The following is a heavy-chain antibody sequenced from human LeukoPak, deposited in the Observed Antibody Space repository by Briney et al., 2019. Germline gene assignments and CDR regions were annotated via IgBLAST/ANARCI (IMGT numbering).Heavy chain of an antibody. V-gene: IGHV4-59*01. Sequence: SETLSLTCSVSNDSIRNYYWSWVRQPPGKALEWIGYIYHTGNTNYNPSLKSRLTMSIDTSKNQFSLNLTSVTAADTAVYYCARGNYGSGSYYVVDFDYWGQGTLVTVSS. CDR3: ARGNYGSGSYYVVDFDY. D-gene: IGHD3-10*01. J-gene: IGHJ4*02. CDR2: IYHTGNT. CDR1: NDSIRNYY.